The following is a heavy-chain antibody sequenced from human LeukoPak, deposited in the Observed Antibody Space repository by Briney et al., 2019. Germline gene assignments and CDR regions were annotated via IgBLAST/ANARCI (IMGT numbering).Heavy chain of an antibody. Sequence: AGGSLRLSCAASGFTFSSYGMHWVRQAPGKGLEWVAVISYDGSNKYYADSVKGRFTISRDNSKNTLYLQMNSLRAEDTAVYYCAKAGYSGYVGGRYYYYYYMDVWGKGTTVTVSS. CDR2: ISYDGSNK. D-gene: IGHD5-12*01. CDR3: AKAGYSGYVGGRYYYYYYMDV. J-gene: IGHJ6*03. CDR1: GFTFSSYG. V-gene: IGHV3-30*18.